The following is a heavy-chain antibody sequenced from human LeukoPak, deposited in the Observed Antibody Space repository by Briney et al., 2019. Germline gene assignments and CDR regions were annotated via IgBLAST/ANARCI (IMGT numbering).Heavy chain of an antibody. CDR1: GFTFSTYV. CDR3: AKATPPRDGSNPDY. CDR2: ISYDGRNK. Sequence: GGSLRLSCAASGFTFSTYVMHWVRQAPGKGLEWVAVISYDGRNKYYADSVKGRFTISRDNSKNTLYLQMNSLRAEDTAVYYCAKATPPRDGSNPDYWGQGTLVTVSS. D-gene: IGHD4-4*01. V-gene: IGHV3-30*18. J-gene: IGHJ4*02.